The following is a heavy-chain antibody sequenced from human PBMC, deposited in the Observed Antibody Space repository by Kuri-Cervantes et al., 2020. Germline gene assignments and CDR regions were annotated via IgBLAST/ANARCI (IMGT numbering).Heavy chain of an antibody. CDR1: GFTVSSNY. Sequence: GGSLRLSCAASGFTVSSNYMSWVRQAPGKGLEWVSVIYSGGSTYYADSVKGRFTISRDNSKNTLYLQMNSLRAEDTAVYYCARDPTVTTWWDAFDIWGQGTMVTVSS. CDR3: ARDPTVTTWWDAFDI. J-gene: IGHJ3*02. V-gene: IGHV3-66*02. CDR2: IYSGGST. D-gene: IGHD4-17*01.